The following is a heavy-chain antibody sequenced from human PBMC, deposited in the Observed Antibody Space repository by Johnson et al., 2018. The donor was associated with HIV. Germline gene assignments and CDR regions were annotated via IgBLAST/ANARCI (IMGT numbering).Heavy chain of an antibody. CDR1: GFTVRSNY. D-gene: IGHD2-2*01. CDR2: IYSGGST. CDR3: AWNSHSSNGYEWDAFDI. J-gene: IGHJ3*02. Sequence: VQLVESGGGLIQPGGSLRLSCAASGFTVRSNYMSWVRQAPGKGLEWVSVIYSGGSTNYADSAMGRFTISTDISTNTQYLQMNSRRAEETAVYYCAWNSHSSNGYEWDAFDIWGQGTMVTVSS. V-gene: IGHV3-53*01.